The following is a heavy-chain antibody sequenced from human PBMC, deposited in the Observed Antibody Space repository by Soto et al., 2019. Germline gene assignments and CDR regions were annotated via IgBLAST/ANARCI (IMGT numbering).Heavy chain of an antibody. D-gene: IGHD6-13*01. CDR2: IYSGGST. CDR1: GFTVSSNY. CDR3: ARDRIAAAGTVWYYGMDV. J-gene: IGHJ6*02. V-gene: IGHV3-53*01. Sequence: QPGGSLRLSCAASGFTVSSNYMSWVRQAPGKGLEWVSVIYSGGSTYYADSVKGRFTISRDNSKNTLYLQMNSLRAEDTAVYYCARDRIAAAGTVWYYGMDVWGQGTTVTVSS.